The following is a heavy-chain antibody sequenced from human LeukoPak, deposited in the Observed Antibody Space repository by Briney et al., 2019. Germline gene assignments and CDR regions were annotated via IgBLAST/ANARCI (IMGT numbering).Heavy chain of an antibody. D-gene: IGHD1-26*01. CDR3: TSRGGVGARDY. V-gene: IGHV3-48*04. CDR2: INSSSSTI. CDR1: GFTFSSYS. J-gene: IGHJ4*02. Sequence: GGSLRLSCAASGFTFSSYSMNWVRQAPGKGLEWVSYINSSSSTIYYADSVKGRFTISRDNAKNSLYLQMNSLKTEDTAVYYCTSRGGVGARDYWGQGTLVTVSS.